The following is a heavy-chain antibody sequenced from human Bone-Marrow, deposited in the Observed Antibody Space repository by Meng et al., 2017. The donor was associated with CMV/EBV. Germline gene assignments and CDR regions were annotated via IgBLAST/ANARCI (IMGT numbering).Heavy chain of an antibody. CDR2: IYYSGGT. Sequence: GSLRLSCTVSGGSVSSGSYYWSWIRQPPGKGLEWIGYIYYSGGTNYNPSLKSRVTISVDTSKNQFSLKLSSVTAADTAVYYCARDSGVYGMDVWGQGTTVTVSS. CDR1: GGSVSSGSYY. V-gene: IGHV4-61*01. CDR3: ARDSGVYGMDV. D-gene: IGHD3-10*01. J-gene: IGHJ6*02.